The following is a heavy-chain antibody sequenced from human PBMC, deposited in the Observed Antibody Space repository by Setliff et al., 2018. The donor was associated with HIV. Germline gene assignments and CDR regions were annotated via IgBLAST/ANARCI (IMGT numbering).Heavy chain of an antibody. CDR1: GFTFNNND. V-gene: IGHV3-23*01. D-gene: IGHD3-10*01. Sequence: PGGSLRLSCAASGFTFNNNDMTWVRQVPGKGLEWVSSISYRGDNRYYADSVKGRFTISRDNSKNTVYLQMNSLRAEDTAVYYCVKSTDFGSSEFDSGGQGTLVTVSS. J-gene: IGHJ4*02. CDR3: VKSTDFGSSEFDS. CDR2: ISYRGDNR.